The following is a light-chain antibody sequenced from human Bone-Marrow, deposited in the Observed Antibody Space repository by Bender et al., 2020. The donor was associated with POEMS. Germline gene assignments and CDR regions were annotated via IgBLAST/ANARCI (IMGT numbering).Light chain of an antibody. Sequence: QSVLTQPPSASGTPGQRVTISCSGSSSNIGTNPVNWYQQLPGTALKLLIYINNQRPSGVPDRFSGSKSGTSASLAITGLQAEDEADYYCQSYDRSLSRLVFGGGTKLTVL. V-gene: IGLV1-44*01. J-gene: IGLJ2*01. CDR1: SSNIGTNP. CDR3: QSYDRSLSRLV. CDR2: INN.